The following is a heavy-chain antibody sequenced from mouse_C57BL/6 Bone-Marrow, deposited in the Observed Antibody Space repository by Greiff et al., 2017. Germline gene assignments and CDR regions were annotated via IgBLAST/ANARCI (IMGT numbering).Heavy chain of an antibody. V-gene: IGHV1-61*01. CDR2: IYPSDSET. Sequence: QVQLQQPGAELVRPGSSVKLSCKASGYTFTSYWMDWVKQRPGQGLEWIGNIYPSDSETHYNQKFKDKATLTVDKSSSTAYMQLSSLTSEDSAVFYGARSGDGYWYFDVWGTGTTVTVSS. J-gene: IGHJ1*03. CDR3: ARSGDGYWYFDV. D-gene: IGHD2-3*01. CDR1: GYTFTSYW.